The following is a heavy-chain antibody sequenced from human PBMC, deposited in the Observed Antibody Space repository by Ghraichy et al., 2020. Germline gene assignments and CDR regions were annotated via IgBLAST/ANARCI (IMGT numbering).Heavy chain of an antibody. CDR1: GGSISSGGYS. CDR3: ARGGFGELFDP. Sequence: SETLSLTCAVSGGSISSGGYSWSRIRQPPGKGLEWIGYIYHSGSTYYNPSLKSRVTISVDRSKNQFSLKLSSVTAADTAVYYCARGGFGELFDPWGQGTLVTVSS. J-gene: IGHJ5*02. CDR2: IYHSGST. D-gene: IGHD3-10*01. V-gene: IGHV4-30-2*01.